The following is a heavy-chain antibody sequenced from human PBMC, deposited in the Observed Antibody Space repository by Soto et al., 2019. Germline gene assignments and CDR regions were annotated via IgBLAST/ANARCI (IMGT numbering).Heavy chain of an antibody. V-gene: IGHV1-69*02. D-gene: IGHD2-2*02. Sequence: QVQLVQSGAEVTKPVFSVKVSCKASGGTFSSYTISWVRQAPGQGLEWMGRIIPILGIANDAEKFQGRVTITEDKFTRTAYMERGSLRSEDTAVYYCAMEYCSSTSCYRDYWGQGTLVTVSS. J-gene: IGHJ4*02. CDR2: IIPILGIA. CDR1: GGTFSSYT. CDR3: AMEYCSSTSCYRDY.